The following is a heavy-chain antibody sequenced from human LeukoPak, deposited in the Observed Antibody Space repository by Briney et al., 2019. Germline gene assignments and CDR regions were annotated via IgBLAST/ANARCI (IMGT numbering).Heavy chain of an antibody. CDR1: GFTFSDAW. CDR3: TTDGSTTLSNTFDY. J-gene: IGHJ4*02. D-gene: IGHD1-26*01. Sequence: GGSLRLSCAASGFTFSDAWMNWVRRAPGKGLEWVGRIKSRNRGETVDYAAPVKGRFTISRDDSKTTVYLQMNSLKTEDTAIYYCTTDGSTTLSNTFDYWGQGTLVTVSS. V-gene: IGHV3-15*01. CDR2: IKSRNRGETV.